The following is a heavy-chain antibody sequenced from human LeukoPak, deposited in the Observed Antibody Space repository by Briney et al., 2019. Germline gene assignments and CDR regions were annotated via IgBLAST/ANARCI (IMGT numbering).Heavy chain of an antibody. CDR1: GGSISSNN. J-gene: IGHJ5*02. Sequence: SETLSHTPIEPGGSISSNNWSFIRQSAGKGLGWIGRIYSGGNTKDNPCVMYRVTMSVDTSKIQLYLELSSVSAEDTAVYDCARLALSCGGDCNSFDPWGQGTLVTVSS. CDR3: ARLALSCGGDCNSFDP. CDR2: IYSGGNT. D-gene: IGHD2-21*02. V-gene: IGHV4-4*07.